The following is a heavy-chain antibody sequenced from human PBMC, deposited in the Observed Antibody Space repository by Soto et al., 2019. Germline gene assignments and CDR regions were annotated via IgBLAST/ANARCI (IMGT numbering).Heavy chain of an antibody. CDR1: GYTFTSYG. CDR3: ARAQRGYSGYDLLDY. Sequence: ASVKVSCKASGYTFTSYGISWVRQAPGQGLEWMGWISAYNGNTNYAQKLQGRVTMTTDTSTSTAYMELRSLRSDDTAVYYCARAQRGYSGYDLLDYWGQGTLVTVSS. V-gene: IGHV1-18*01. J-gene: IGHJ4*02. D-gene: IGHD5-12*01. CDR2: ISAYNGNT.